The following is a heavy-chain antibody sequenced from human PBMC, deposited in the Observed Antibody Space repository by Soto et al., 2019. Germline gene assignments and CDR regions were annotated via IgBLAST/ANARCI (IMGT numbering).Heavy chain of an antibody. V-gene: IGHV3-23*01. CDR1: GFTFSSYG. Sequence: EAQLLESGGGLVQPGGSLRLSCAASGFTFSSYGMHWVRQAPGKGLEWVSAINISGGRTYYTDSVKGRFTISRDSSENTLYLQMDSLRAEDTAVYYCVREAVGARTTWFDPWGQGTLVTVSS. D-gene: IGHD1-7*01. CDR2: INISGGRT. CDR3: VREAVGARTTWFDP. J-gene: IGHJ5*02.